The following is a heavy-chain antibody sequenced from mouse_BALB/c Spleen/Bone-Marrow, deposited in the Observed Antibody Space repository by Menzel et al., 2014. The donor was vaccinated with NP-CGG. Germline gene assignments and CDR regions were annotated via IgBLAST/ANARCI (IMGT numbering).Heavy chain of an antibody. V-gene: IGHV1-77*01. CDR1: GYTFTDYV. Sequence: QVQLQQSGPVLVKPGASVKMSCKASGYTFTDYVITWVKQRTGQGLEWIGEIYPGSGSTYYNEKFKGKATLTADKSSNTAYMQLGSLTSEDSAVYFCARLDGNYRYAMDYWGQGTSVTVSS. D-gene: IGHD2-1*01. CDR3: ARLDGNYRYAMDY. J-gene: IGHJ4*01. CDR2: IYPGSGST.